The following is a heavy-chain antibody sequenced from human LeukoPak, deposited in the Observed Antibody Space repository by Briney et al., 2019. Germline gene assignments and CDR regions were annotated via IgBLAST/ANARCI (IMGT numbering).Heavy chain of an antibody. CDR1: GGSISSSTYF. Sequence: SETLSLTCAVSGGSISSSTYFWGWIRQPPGKGLEWIASIHYSGSTYSNPSPKSRVTISVDTSKNQFSLKLSSVTAADTAVYYCARDYSSSSGYYYYYMDVWGKGTTVTVSS. CDR2: IHYSGST. D-gene: IGHD6-6*01. V-gene: IGHV4-39*07. J-gene: IGHJ6*03. CDR3: ARDYSSSSGYYYYYMDV.